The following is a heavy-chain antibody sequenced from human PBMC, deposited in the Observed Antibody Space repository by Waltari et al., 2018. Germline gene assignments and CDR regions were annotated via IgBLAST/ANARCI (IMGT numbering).Heavy chain of an antibody. CDR1: GFTFSSYS. V-gene: IGHV3-21*01. J-gene: IGHJ3*02. CDR2: ISSSSSYI. D-gene: IGHD2-8*01. CDR3: ARIRMDVGAFDI. Sequence: EVQLVESGGGLVKPGGSLRLSCAASGFTFSSYSMNWVRQAPGKGLEWVSSISSSSSYIDYEDSVKGRFTISRDNAKNSLYLQMNSLRAEDTAVYYCARIRMDVGAFDIWGQGTMVTVSS.